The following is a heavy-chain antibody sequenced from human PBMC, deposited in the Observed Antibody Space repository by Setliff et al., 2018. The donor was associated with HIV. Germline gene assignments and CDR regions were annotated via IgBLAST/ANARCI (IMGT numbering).Heavy chain of an antibody. CDR3: ARSVPDSAYRPTDY. Sequence: PGGSLRLSCAASGFNFDIFAMHWVRQAPGKGLEWVAAIWNAGSEKYYADSVKGRYSISRDNSQNTLFLQIDSLPVEDTAVYYCARSVPDSAYRPTDYWGQGTQVTVSS. V-gene: IGHV3-33*08. CDR2: IWNAGSEK. CDR1: GFNFDIFA. D-gene: IGHD3-22*01. J-gene: IGHJ4*02.